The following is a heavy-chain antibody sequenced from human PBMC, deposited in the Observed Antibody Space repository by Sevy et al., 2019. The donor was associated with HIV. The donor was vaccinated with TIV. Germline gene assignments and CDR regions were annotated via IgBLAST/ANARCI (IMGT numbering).Heavy chain of an antibody. D-gene: IGHD6-19*01. Sequence: GGSLRLSCEASGFTFRSYAMSWVRQAPGKGLEWVSGIIGSGDNTYYADSLKGRFTVSRDNSKDTLYVQMNSLRAEDTAVYYCAKGVSWLVLGGYFDYWGQGTPVTVSS. CDR3: AKGVSWLVLGGYFDY. V-gene: IGHV3-23*01. J-gene: IGHJ4*02. CDR2: IIGSGDNT. CDR1: GFTFRSYA.